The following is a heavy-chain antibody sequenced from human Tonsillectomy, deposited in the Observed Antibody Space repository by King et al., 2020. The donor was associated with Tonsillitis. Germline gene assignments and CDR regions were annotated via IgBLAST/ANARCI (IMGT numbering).Heavy chain of an antibody. Sequence: VQLVESGAEVKKPGESLEISCKGSGYSFTSYWIAWVRQMPGKGLEWMGIIFPGDSDTRYSPSFQGQVTISADTSISTAYLQWSSLKASDTAMYYCASLSSTWPHPFYGRDVWGQGTTVTVSS. CDR1: GYSFTSYW. CDR3: ASLSSTWPHPFYGRDV. CDR2: IFPGDSDT. D-gene: IGHD2-2*01. J-gene: IGHJ6*02. V-gene: IGHV5-51*01.